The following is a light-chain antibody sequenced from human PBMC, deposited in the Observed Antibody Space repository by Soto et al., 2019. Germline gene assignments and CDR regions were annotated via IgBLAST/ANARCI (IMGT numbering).Light chain of an antibody. CDR3: QVWDPGLDHRGV. CDR2: DDS. Sequence: SYELAHAPSVSVAPGQTARITCGGDNIGSKSVHWYQQKPGQAPVLVIYDDSDRPSGIPERFSGSNSGTTATLTISRVEAGDEADFYCQVWDPGLDHRGVFGGATQLTVL. CDR1: NIGSKS. V-gene: IGLV3-21*02. J-gene: IGLJ7*01.